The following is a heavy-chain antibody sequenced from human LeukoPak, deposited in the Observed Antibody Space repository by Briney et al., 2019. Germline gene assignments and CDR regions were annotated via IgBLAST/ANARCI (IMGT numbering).Heavy chain of an antibody. CDR3: VKGPYYYDSSGPFDY. CDR2: ISGSGGST. D-gene: IGHD3-22*01. CDR1: GFTFSSYA. J-gene: IGHJ4*02. Sequence: GGSLRLSCAASGFTFSSYAMSWVRQAPGKGLEWVSAISGSGGSTYYADSVKGRFTISRDNSKKTVYLQMNRLRAEDTDVYYCVKGPYYYDSSGPFDYWGQGTLVTVSS. V-gene: IGHV3-23*01.